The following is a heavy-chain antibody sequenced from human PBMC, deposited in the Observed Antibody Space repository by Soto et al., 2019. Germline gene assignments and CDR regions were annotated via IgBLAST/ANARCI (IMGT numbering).Heavy chain of an antibody. D-gene: IGHD3-3*01. CDR2: ISSSGSTI. CDR3: ARGITYYDFWSGCYGMDV. J-gene: IGHJ6*02. V-gene: IGHV3-48*03. CDR1: GFTFSSYE. Sequence: GGSLRLSCAASGFTFSSYEMNWVRQAPGKGLEWVSYISSSGSTIYYAGSVKGRFTISRDNAKNSLYLQMNSLRAEDTAVYYCARGITYYDFWSGCYGMDVWGQGTTVTVSS.